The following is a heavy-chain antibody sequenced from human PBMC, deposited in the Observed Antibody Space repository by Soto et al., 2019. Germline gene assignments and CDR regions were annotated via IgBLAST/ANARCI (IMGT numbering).Heavy chain of an antibody. D-gene: IGHD3-22*01. CDR2: IYYSGST. Sequence: PSETLSLTCTVSGGSISSGDYYWSWIRQPPGKGLEWIGYIYYSGSTYYNPSLKSRVTISVDTSKNQFSLKLSSVTAADTAVYYCARGPGDSSGYYYYWGQGTLVTVSS. V-gene: IGHV4-30-4*01. CDR1: GGSISSGDYY. J-gene: IGHJ4*02. CDR3: ARGPGDSSGYYYY.